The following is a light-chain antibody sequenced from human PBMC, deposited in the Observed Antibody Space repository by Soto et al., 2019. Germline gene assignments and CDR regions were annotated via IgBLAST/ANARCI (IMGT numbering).Light chain of an antibody. CDR1: SSNIGSNF. J-gene: IGLJ2*01. Sequence: QSVLTQPPSASGTPGQRVTISCSGSSSNIGSNFVYWYQQFPGTAPKLLIYRNNQRPSGVPDRFSGSKSGTSASLAISGLPSEDEADYYCSSYAGSNNLVVFGGGTKVTVL. V-gene: IGLV1-47*01. CDR3: SSYAGSNNLVV. CDR2: RNN.